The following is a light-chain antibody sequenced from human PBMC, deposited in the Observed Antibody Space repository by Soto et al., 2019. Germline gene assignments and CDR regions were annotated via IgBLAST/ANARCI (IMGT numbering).Light chain of an antibody. V-gene: IGLV8-61*01. Sequence: QTVVTQEPSFSVSPGGTVTLTCGLSSGSVSTNYCPSWYQQTPGQAPRTLIYSTNTRSSGVPDRFSGSILGNKAALTITGAQADDESDYYCVLYMGSGIAVFGGGTQLTVL. J-gene: IGLJ7*01. CDR1: SGSVSTNYC. CDR2: STN. CDR3: VLYMGSGIAV.